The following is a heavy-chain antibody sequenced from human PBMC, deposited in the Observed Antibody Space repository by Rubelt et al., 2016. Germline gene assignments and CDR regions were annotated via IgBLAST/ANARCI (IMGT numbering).Heavy chain of an antibody. V-gene: IGHV3-23*01. J-gene: IGHJ4*02. CDR3: ANPKRGKVDY. Sequence: APGKGLEWVSAISGSGGSTYYADSVKGRFTISRDNSKNTLYLQMNSLRAEDTAVYYCANPKRGKVDYWGQGTLVTVSS. D-gene: IGHD4-23*01. CDR2: ISGSGGST.